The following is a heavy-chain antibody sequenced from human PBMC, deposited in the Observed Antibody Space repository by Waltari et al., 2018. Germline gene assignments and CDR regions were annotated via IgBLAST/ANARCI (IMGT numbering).Heavy chain of an antibody. CDR3: AREIEMTGGKFHFGLDL. J-gene: IGHJ6*02. D-gene: IGHD2-8*02. CDR1: GDTFISHA. CDR2: INPDNGLT. Sequence: QVHLVQSGAELRQPGAALNIPCTTSGDTFISHAIHWVRQAPGQGLEWVGRINPDNGLTSYSENFEGRVIITMQTSANIIYKEVPSVTSEDTSVYFCAREIEMTGGKFHFGLDLWGQGTAVVVSS. V-gene: IGHV1-3*01.